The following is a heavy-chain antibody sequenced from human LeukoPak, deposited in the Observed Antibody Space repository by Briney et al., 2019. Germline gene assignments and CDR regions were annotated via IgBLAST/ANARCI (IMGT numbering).Heavy chain of an antibody. CDR3: ARDLEEATVTTGDAFDI. CDR1: GGSISSYY. CDR2: IYTSGST. J-gene: IGHJ3*02. Sequence: PSETLSLTCTVSGGSISSYYWSWLRQPAGKGLEWIGRIYTSGSTNYNPSLKSRVTISVDKSKNQFSLKLSSVTAADTAVYYCARDLEEATVTTGDAFDIWGQGTMVTVSS. V-gene: IGHV4-4*07. D-gene: IGHD4-11*01.